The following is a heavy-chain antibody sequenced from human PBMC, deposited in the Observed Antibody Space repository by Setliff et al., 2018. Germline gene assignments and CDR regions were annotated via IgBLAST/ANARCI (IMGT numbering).Heavy chain of an antibody. J-gene: IGHJ4*02. V-gene: IGHV1-69*13. Sequence: VKVSCKASGYTFTTYAMSWMRQAPGQGLEWMGGIIPIFGTANYAQKFQGRVTITTDESTSTAYMELSSLRSEDTAIYYCARERYFDNWGQGTLVTVSS. CDR3: ARERYFDN. CDR1: GYTFTTYA. CDR2: IIPIFGTA.